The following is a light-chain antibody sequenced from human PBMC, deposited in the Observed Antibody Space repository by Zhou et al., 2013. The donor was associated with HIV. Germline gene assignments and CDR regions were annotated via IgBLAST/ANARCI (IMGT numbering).Light chain of an antibody. Sequence: EIVMTQSPATLSVSPGERATLSCRASQSVSSNLAWYQQKPGQAPRLLIYGASTRATGIPARFSGSESGTDFTLTISSLEPEDFAVYYCQQRSDWPITFGQGTRLEIK. CDR1: QSVSSN. CDR2: GAS. J-gene: IGKJ5*01. V-gene: IGKV3-15*01. CDR3: QQRSDWPIT.